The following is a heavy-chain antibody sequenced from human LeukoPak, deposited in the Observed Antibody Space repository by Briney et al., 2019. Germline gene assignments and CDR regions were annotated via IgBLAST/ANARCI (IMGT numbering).Heavy chain of an antibody. CDR3: ARVFDYGDHDY. V-gene: IGHV4-39*07. J-gene: IGHJ4*02. D-gene: IGHD4-17*01. CDR2: IYFSGST. CDR1: GDSISSTSYY. Sequence: SETLSLTCIVSGDSISSTSYYWGWIRQPPGKGLEWIGSIYFSGSTYYNPSLKSRVTISVDTSKNQFSLKLSSVTAADTAVYYCARVFDYGDHDYWGQGTLVTVSS.